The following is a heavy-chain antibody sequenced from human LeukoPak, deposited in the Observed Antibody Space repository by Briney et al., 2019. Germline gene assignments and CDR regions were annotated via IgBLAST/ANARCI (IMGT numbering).Heavy chain of an antibody. D-gene: IGHD1-26*01. J-gene: IGHJ6*03. V-gene: IGHV1-18*01. CDR2: ISPYTTKT. CDR1: GGTFSSYA. CDR3: AREGGVGPTAPPDYYSYQMDV. Sequence: GSSAKVSCKASGGTFSSYAISWVRQAPGQGLEWMGLISPYTTKTNYAQSLQGRVTMTTDTSTSTAYMELRSLRSDDTAVYYCAREGGVGPTAPPDYYSYQMDVWGKGTTVTVSS.